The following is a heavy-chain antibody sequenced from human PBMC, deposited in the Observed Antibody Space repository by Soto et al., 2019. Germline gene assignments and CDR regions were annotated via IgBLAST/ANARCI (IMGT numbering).Heavy chain of an antibody. CDR3: ARGPPPIAMIVVVNLFDY. CDR2: IIPIFGTV. V-gene: IGHV1-69*01. D-gene: IGHD3-22*01. J-gene: IGHJ4*02. Sequence: QVQLVQSGAEVKKPGSSVKVSCKASGGTFSSYAISWVRQAPGQGLEWMGGIIPIFGTVNYAQKFQGRVTITADESTSTAYMELSSLRSEDTAVYYCARGPPPIAMIVVVNLFDYWGQGTLVTVSS. CDR1: GGTFSSYA.